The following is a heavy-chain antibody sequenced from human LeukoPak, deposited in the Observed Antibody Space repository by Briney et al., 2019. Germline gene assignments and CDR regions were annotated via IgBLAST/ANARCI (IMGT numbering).Heavy chain of an antibody. CDR2: IYTSGST. Sequence: SETLSLTCTVSGGSISSYYWSWIRQPAGKGLEWIGRIYTSGSTNYNPSLKSRVTMSVDTSKNQFSLKLSSVTAADTAVYYCARDVYCSSWYGAFYSWFDPCRQGTLVTVSS. CDR1: GGSISSYY. D-gene: IGHD6-13*01. V-gene: IGHV4-4*07. J-gene: IGHJ5*02. CDR3: ARDVYCSSWYGAFYSWFDP.